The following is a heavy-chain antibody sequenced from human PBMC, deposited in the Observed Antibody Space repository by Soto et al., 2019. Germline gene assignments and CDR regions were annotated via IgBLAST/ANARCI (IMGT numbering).Heavy chain of an antibody. CDR3: ARTIIVPYGMDV. CDR2: IWYDGSKK. CDR1: GFTFSSYG. V-gene: IGHV3-33*01. Sequence: QVQLVESGVGVVQPGRSLRLYCAASGFTFSSYGMHWVRQAPGKGLEWVAVIWYDGSKKYYADSVKGRFTISRDNSKNTLYLQMNSLRAEDTAVYYCARTIIVPYGMDVWGQGTTVTVSS. J-gene: IGHJ6*02. D-gene: IGHD2-21*01.